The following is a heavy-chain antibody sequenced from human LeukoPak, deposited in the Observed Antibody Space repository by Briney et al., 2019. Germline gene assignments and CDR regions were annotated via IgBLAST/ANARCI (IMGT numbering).Heavy chain of an antibody. CDR2: MNPNSGNT. CDR3: ARSTRVDTAMDL. D-gene: IGHD5-18*01. V-gene: IGHV1-8*01. CDR1: GYTFTSYD. J-gene: IGHJ5*02. Sequence: ASVKVSCKASGYTFTSYDINWVRQATGQGLEWMGWMNPNSGNTGYAQKFQGRVTMTRNTSISTAYMELSSLRSEDTAVYYCARSTRVDTAMDLWGQGTLVTVSS.